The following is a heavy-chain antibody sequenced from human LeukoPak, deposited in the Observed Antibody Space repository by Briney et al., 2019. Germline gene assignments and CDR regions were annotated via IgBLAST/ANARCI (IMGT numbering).Heavy chain of an antibody. Sequence: PVKVSCKASGGTFSSYAISWVRQAPGQGLEWMGRIIPILGIANYAQKFQGRVTITADKSTSTAYMELSSLRSEDTAVYYCARGFGESPFDYWGQGTLVTVSS. CDR2: IIPILGIA. V-gene: IGHV1-69*04. J-gene: IGHJ4*02. D-gene: IGHD3-10*01. CDR3: ARGFGESPFDY. CDR1: GGTFSSYA.